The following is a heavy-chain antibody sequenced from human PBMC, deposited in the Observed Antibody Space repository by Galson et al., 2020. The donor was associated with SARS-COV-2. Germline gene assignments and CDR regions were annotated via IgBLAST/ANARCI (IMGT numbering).Heavy chain of an antibody. CDR3: ARDNGYSYGPDYYYYGMDV. V-gene: IGHV3-7*01. Sequence: TGGSLRLSCAASGFTFSSYWMSWVRQAPGKGLEWVANIKQDGSEKYYVDSVKGRFTISRDNAKNSLYLQMNSLRAEDTAVYYCARDNGYSYGPDYYYYGMDVWGQGTTVTVSS. J-gene: IGHJ6*02. CDR2: IKQDGSEK. D-gene: IGHD5-18*01. CDR1: GFTFSSYW.